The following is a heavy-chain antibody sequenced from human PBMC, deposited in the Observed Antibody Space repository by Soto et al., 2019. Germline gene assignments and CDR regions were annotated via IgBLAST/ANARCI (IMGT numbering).Heavy chain of an antibody. CDR3: ASYHVMLWLDYGDYYFDY. V-gene: IGHV4-39*07. CDR1: GGSISSGSFY. Sequence: SETLSLTCTVSGGSISSGSFYWGWIRQPPGKGLEWIGRIYYTRSTNYNPSLKSRVTISVDTSKNQFSLKLSSVTAADTAVYYCASYHVMLWLDYGDYYFDYWGQGTLVTVSS. D-gene: IGHD4-17*01. CDR2: IYYTRST. J-gene: IGHJ4*02.